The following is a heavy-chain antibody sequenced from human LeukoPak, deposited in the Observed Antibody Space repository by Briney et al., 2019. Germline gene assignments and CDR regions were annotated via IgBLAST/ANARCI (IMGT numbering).Heavy chain of an antibody. CDR1: GFTFDEYT. J-gene: IGHJ6*03. CDR2: ISWDGGST. V-gene: IGHV3-43*01. Sequence: GGSLRLSCAASGFTFDEYTMHWVRQAPGKCLEWVSLISWDGGSTYYAVSVKGRFTISRDNSKNSLYLQMNSLGTEDTALYYCAKGNYYYMDVWGKGTTVTVSS. CDR3: AKGNYYYMDV.